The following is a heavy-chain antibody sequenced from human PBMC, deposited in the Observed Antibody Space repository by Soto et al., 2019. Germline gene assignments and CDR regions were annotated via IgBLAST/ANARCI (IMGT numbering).Heavy chain of an antibody. CDR1: SGSFSGYY. D-gene: IGHD6-6*01. CDR2: INHSGST. CDR3: ARVRGREYSSSSGGMDV. Sequence: PSETLSLTCAVCSGSFSGYYWSWIRQPPGKGLKWIGEINHSGSTNYNPSLKSRVTISLDTSKNQFSLKLSSVTAADTAVYYCARVRGREYSSSSGGMDVWGQGTTVTVSS. J-gene: IGHJ6*02. V-gene: IGHV4-34*01.